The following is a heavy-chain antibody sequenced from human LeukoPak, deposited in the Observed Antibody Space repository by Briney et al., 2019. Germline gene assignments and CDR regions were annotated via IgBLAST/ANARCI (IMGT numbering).Heavy chain of an antibody. D-gene: IGHD2-2*01. Sequence: SETLSLTCTVSGGSISSSSYYWVWIRQPPGKGLEWIGTIYYSGSTYYKPSLKSRVTISVDTSKNQFSLKLSSVTAADTAVYYCAREVDAAAAYNWFDPWGQGTLVTVSS. V-gene: IGHV4-39*07. J-gene: IGHJ5*02. CDR3: AREVDAAAAYNWFDP. CDR2: IYYSGST. CDR1: GGSISSSSYY.